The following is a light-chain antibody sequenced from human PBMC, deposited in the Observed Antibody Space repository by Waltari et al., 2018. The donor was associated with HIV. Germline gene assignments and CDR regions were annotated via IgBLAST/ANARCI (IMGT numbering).Light chain of an antibody. CDR1: SSDVGGYNS. V-gene: IGLV2-14*03. CDR2: DVS. Sequence: QSALTQPASVSGSPGQSITISCTGTSSDVGGYNSVSWYQQHPGKAPKLMIYDVSNRPSGVSNRFSGSKSGNTASLTISGLQAEDEADYYCSSYTSSSTPLVVFGGGTKLTVI. CDR3: SSYTSSSTPLVV. J-gene: IGLJ2*01.